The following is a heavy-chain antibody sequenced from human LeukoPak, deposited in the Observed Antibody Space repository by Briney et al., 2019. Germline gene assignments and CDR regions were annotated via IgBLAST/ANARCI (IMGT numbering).Heavy chain of an antibody. CDR1: GYSFTNHY. CDR3: AREVGYSTSWYGRLDP. Sequence: ASVKVSCKASGYSFTNHYAHWVRQAPGQGLEWMGRISCNSGVPNYAQKFQGRVTITRDTSISTAFMELTRLTSDDTAVYFCAREVGYSTSWYGRLDPWGQGTLVTVSS. CDR2: ISCNSGVP. V-gene: IGHV1-2*06. J-gene: IGHJ5*02. D-gene: IGHD6-13*01.